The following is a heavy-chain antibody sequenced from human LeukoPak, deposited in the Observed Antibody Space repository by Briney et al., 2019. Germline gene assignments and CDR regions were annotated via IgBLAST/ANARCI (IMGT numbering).Heavy chain of an antibody. D-gene: IGHD2-21*01. CDR1: GFTFSSYW. V-gene: IGHV3-74*01. J-gene: IGHJ6*02. CDR3: ARVREGIVVGHGMDV. Sequence: PGGSLRLSCAASGFTFSSYWMHWVRQAPGKGLVWVSRINSDGSSTSYADSVRGRFTISRDNAKNTLYLQMNSLRGDDTAVYYCARVREGIVVGHGMDVWGQGTTVTLSS. CDR2: INSDGSST.